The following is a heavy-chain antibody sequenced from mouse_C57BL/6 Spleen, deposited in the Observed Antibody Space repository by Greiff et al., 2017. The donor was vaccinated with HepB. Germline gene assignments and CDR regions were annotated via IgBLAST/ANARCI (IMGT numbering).Heavy chain of an antibody. CDR1: GYTFTSYW. CDR3: ARASSSEAWFAY. Sequence: QVQLKQPGAELVMPGASVKLSCKASGYTFTSYWMHWVKQRPGQGLEWIGEIDPSDSYTNYNQKFKGKSTLTVDKSSSTAYMQLSSLTSEDSAVYYCARASSSEAWFAYWGQGTLVTVSA. CDR2: IDPSDSYT. D-gene: IGHD1-1*01. V-gene: IGHV1-69*01. J-gene: IGHJ3*01.